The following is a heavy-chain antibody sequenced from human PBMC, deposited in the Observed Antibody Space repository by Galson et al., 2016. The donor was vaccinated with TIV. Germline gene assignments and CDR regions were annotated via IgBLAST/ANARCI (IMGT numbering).Heavy chain of an antibody. D-gene: IGHD4-17*01. CDR1: GGNFNSFA. Sequence: SVKVSCKASGGNFNSFAINWVRQAPGPGLEWMGRIIPVLGMENYSQKFQGRVSITTSIATNIASMELSSLRSEYTAMYYCARALMTTGNSNPYYGMDVWGQETTVTVSS. J-gene: IGHJ6*02. CDR3: ARALMTTGNSNPYYGMDV. V-gene: IGHV1-69*04. CDR2: IIPVLGME.